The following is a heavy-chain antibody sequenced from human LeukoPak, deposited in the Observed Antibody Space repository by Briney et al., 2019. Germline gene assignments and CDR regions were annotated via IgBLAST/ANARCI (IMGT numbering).Heavy chain of an antibody. V-gene: IGHV4-30-4*01. J-gene: IGHJ5*02. CDR3: ARGGRVVPAASFDP. D-gene: IGHD2-2*01. CDR2: IYYSGST. Sequence: SETLSLTCTVSGGSISSGDYYWSWLRQPPGTGLEWIEYIYYSGSTYYNPSLNSRVTISVDTSKNQFSLKLSSVTAADTAVYYCARGGRVVPAASFDPWGQGTLVTVSS. CDR1: GGSISSGDYY.